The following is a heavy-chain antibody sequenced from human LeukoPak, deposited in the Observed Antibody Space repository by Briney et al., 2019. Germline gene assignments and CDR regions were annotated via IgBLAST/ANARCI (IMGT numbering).Heavy chain of an antibody. J-gene: IGHJ4*02. D-gene: IGHD1-14*01. CDR2: ISYDGSNK. CDR3: AKDRDPGPADYYFAY. V-gene: IGHV3-30*18. CDR1: GFTFSSYG. Sequence: GRSLRLSCAASGFTFSSYGMHWVRQAPGKGLEWVAVISYDGSNKYYADSMKGRFTISRDNSKNTLYLQLNSLRAEDTAVYYCAKDRDPGPADYYFAYWGQGTLVTVSS.